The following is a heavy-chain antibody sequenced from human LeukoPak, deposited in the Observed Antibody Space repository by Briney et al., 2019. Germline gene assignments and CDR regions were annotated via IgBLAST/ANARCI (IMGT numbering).Heavy chain of an antibody. V-gene: IGHV3-74*01. CDR1: GFTFSSYW. Sequence: GGSLRLSCAASGFTFSSYWMHWARQAPGKGLVWVARIISDGSSTSYADSVKGRFTISRDNAKNTLYLQMNSLRADDTAVYYCARVPHSSGNYWGQGTLVTVSS. CDR2: IISDGSST. D-gene: IGHD6-19*01. CDR3: ARVPHSSGNY. J-gene: IGHJ4*02.